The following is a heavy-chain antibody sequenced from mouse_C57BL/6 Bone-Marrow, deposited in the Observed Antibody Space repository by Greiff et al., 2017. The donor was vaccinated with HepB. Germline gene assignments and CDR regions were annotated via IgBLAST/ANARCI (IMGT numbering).Heavy chain of an antibody. V-gene: IGHV1-81*01. J-gene: IGHJ3*01. Sequence: ESGAELARPGASVKLSCKASGYTFTSYGISWVKQRTGQGLEWIGEIYPRSGNTYYNEKFKGKATLTADKSSSTAYMELRSLTSEDSAVYFCARCGLGSSYDAYWGQGTLVTVSA. D-gene: IGHD1-1*01. CDR3: ARCGLGSSYDAY. CDR1: GYTFTSYG. CDR2: IYPRSGNT.